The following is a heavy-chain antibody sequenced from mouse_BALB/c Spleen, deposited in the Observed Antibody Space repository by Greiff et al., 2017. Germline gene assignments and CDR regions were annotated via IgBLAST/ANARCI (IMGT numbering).Heavy chain of an antibody. J-gene: IGHJ4*01. Sequence: EVKLMESGGGLVQPGGSRKLSCAASGFTFSSFGMHWVRQAPEKGLEWVAYISSGSSTIYYADTVKGRFTISRDNPKNTLFLQMTSLRSEDTAMYYCARYTRAYAMDYWGQGTSVTVSS. D-gene: IGHD3-1*01. CDR3: ARYTRAYAMDY. CDR2: ISSGSSTI. CDR1: GFTFSSFG. V-gene: IGHV5-17*02.